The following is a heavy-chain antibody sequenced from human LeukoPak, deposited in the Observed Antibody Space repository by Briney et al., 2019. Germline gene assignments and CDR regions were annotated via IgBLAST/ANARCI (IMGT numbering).Heavy chain of an antibody. J-gene: IGHJ6*02. CDR2: IIPIFGTA. CDR3: ASPGVEMATIREHYYYGMDV. V-gene: IGHV1-69*13. D-gene: IGHD5-24*01. CDR1: GGTFSSYA. Sequence: SVTVSCKASGGTFSSYAISWVRQAPGQGLEWMGGIIPIFGTANYAQKFQGRVTITADESTSTAYMELSSLRSEDTAVYYCASPGVEMATIREHYYYGMDVWGQGTTVTVSS.